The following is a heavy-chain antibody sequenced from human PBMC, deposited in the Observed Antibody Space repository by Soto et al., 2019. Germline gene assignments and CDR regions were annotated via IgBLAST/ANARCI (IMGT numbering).Heavy chain of an antibody. CDR2: IKQDGSEK. CDR1: GFTFRSFW. CDR3: AREGQAAAAES. J-gene: IGHJ5*02. V-gene: IGHV3-7*03. Sequence: GGSLRLSCAASGFTFRSFWMSWVRQAPGKGLEWVANIKQDGSEKYYVDSVKGRFTISRDNAKNSLFLQMNNLRAEDTAVYYCAREGQAAAAESWGPGTLLTVSS. D-gene: IGHD6-13*01.